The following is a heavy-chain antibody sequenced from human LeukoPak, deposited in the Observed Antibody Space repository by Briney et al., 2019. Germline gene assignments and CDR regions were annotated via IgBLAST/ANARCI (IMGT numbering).Heavy chain of an antibody. CDR3: ARANSGSYRNFDY. D-gene: IGHD1-26*01. V-gene: IGHV1-2*04. CDR1: GYTFTGYY. CDR2: INPNSGGT. Sequence: ASVKVSCKASGYTFTGYYMHWVRQAPGQGLEWMGWINPNSGGTNYAQKFQGWVTMTRDTSISTAYMELSRLRSDDTAVYYCARANSGSYRNFDYWGQGTLVTVSS. J-gene: IGHJ4*02.